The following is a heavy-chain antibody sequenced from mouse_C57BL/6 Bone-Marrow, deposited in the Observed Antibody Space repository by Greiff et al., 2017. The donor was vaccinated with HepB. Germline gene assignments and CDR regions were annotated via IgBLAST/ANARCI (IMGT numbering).Heavy chain of an antibody. J-gene: IGHJ1*03. CDR3: ARDRIYRYFGV. CDR2: SRNKANDYTT. Sequence: EVKLVESGGGLVQSGRSLRLSCATSGFTFSDFYMEWVRQAPGKGLEWIAASRNKANDYTTEYSASGKGRFIVSRDTSQSILYLQMNALRAEDTAIYYCARDRIYRYFGVWGTGTTVTVSS. V-gene: IGHV7-1*01. D-gene: IGHD1-1*01. CDR1: GFTFSDFY.